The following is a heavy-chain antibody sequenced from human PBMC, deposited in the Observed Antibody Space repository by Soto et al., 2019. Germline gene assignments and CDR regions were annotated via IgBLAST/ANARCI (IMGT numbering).Heavy chain of an antibody. CDR1: GGTFSSYA. CDR2: IIPIFGTA. V-gene: IGHV1-69*01. D-gene: IGHD2-21*02. Sequence: QVQLVQSGAEVKKPGSSVKVSCKASGGTFSSYAISWVRQAPGQGLEWMGGIIPIFGTANYAQKFQGRVTITADESTSTAYMELSSLRSEDTAVYYCATGGAYCGGDCYFSQHCGQGTLVTVSS. J-gene: IGHJ1*01. CDR3: ATGGAYCGGDCYFSQH.